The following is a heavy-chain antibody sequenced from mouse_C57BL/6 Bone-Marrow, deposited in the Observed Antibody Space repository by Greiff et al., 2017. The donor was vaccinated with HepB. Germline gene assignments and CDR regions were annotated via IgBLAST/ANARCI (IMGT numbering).Heavy chain of an antibody. CDR1: GYAFSSYW. V-gene: IGHV1-80*01. CDR3: ARCDGRSYYAMDY. Sequence: VQRVESGAELVKPGASVKISCKASGYAFSSYWMNWVKQRPGKGLEWIGQIYPGDGDTNYNGKFKGKATLTADKSSSTAYMQLSSLTSEDSAVYFCARCDGRSYYAMDYWGQGTSVTVSS. CDR2: IYPGDGDT. J-gene: IGHJ4*01. D-gene: IGHD2-3*01.